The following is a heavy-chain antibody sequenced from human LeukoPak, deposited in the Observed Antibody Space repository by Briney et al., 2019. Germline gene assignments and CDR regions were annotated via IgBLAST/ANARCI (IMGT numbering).Heavy chain of an antibody. Sequence: ASVKVSCKVSGYTLTELSMHWVRQAPGKGLEWMGGFDPEDGETIYAQKFQGRVTMTEDTSTDTAYVELSSLRSEDTAVYYCATGTIAAAVLGHAFDIWGQGTMVTVSS. V-gene: IGHV1-24*01. CDR3: ATGTIAAAVLGHAFDI. CDR1: GYTLTELS. CDR2: FDPEDGET. D-gene: IGHD6-13*01. J-gene: IGHJ3*02.